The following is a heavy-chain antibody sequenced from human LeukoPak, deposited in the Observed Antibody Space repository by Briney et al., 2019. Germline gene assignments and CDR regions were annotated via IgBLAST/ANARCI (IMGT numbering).Heavy chain of an antibody. CDR1: GFTFSSYG. CDR3: ARVGITGTTSSPYFDY. J-gene: IGHJ4*02. D-gene: IGHD1-20*01. Sequence: GGSLRLSCAASGFTFSSYGMHWVRQAPGKGLEWVAVIWYDGSNKYYADSVKGRFTISRDNSKNTLYLQMNSLRAEDTAVYYCARVGITGTTSSPYFDYRGQGTLVTVSS. CDR2: IWYDGSNK. V-gene: IGHV3-33*01.